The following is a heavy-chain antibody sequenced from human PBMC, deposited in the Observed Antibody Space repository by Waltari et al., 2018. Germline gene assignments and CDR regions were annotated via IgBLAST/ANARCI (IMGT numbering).Heavy chain of an antibody. Sequence: QVQLQESGPGLVKPSETLSLTCTVSGGSISSYYWSWIRQPPGKGLEWIGYIYYSGSTNYNPSLKSRVTISVDTSKNQFSLKLSSVTAADTAVYYCARGNFHYYYDSSGYSYYFDYWGQGTLVTVSS. CDR3: ARGNFHYYYDSSGYSYYFDY. J-gene: IGHJ4*02. V-gene: IGHV4-59*01. CDR2: IYYSGST. D-gene: IGHD3-22*01. CDR1: GGSISSYY.